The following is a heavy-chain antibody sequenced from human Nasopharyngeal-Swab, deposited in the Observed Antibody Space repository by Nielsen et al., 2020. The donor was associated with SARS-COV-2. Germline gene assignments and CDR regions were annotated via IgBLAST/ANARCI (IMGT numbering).Heavy chain of an antibody. CDR2: INPNSGNT. V-gene: IGHV1-8*01. J-gene: IGHJ6*03. Sequence: ASVKVSCKASGYTFTSYDINWVRQATGQGLEWMGWINPNSGNTGYAQKFQGRVTMTRNTSISTAYMELSSLRSEDTAVYYCARGGYGDYLGYYYYMDVWGKGTTVTVSS. D-gene: IGHD4-17*01. CDR1: GYTFTSYD. CDR3: ARGGYGDYLGYYYYMDV.